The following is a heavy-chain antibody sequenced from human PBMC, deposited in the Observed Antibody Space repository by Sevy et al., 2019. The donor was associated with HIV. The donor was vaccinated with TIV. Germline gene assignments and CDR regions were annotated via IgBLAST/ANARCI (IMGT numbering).Heavy chain of an antibody. Sequence: GGSLRLSCAASGFTFDDYAMHWVRQAPGKGLEWVSGISWNSGSIGYADSVKGRFTISRDNAKNSLYLQMNSLRAEDTALYYCAKGPISGTGTLVYWGQGTLVTVSS. V-gene: IGHV3-9*01. D-gene: IGHD1-1*01. CDR3: AKGPISGTGTLVY. CDR2: ISWNSGSI. CDR1: GFTFDDYA. J-gene: IGHJ4*02.